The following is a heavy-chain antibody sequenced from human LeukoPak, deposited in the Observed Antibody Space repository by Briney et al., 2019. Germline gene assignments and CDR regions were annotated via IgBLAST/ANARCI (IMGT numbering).Heavy chain of an antibody. CDR2: ISYDGSNK. CDR3: AKDYGYGYFDY. CDR1: GFTFSSYS. J-gene: IGHJ4*02. V-gene: IGHV3-30*18. Sequence: GGSLRLFCAASGFTFSSYSMNWVRQAPGKGLEWVAVISYDGSNKYYADSVKGRFTISRDNSKNTLYLQMNSLRAEDTAVYYCAKDYGYGYFDYWGQGTLVTVSS. D-gene: IGHD5-18*01.